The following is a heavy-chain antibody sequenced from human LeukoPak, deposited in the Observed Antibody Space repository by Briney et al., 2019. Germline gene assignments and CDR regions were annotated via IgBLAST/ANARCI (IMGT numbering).Heavy chain of an antibody. J-gene: IGHJ4*02. V-gene: IGHV4-39*02. D-gene: IGHD3-10*01. CDR1: GGSISSSAYF. CDR2: VSYRGST. Sequence: SETLSLTCTVSGGSISSSAYFWAWLRQPPGKGPEWIGSVSYRGSTTYNPSPSLKSRVAISVDTSRNQLSLKLSSVTAADTAVYYCARETSGTSKIDSWGQGTLVTVSS. CDR3: ARETSGTSKIDS.